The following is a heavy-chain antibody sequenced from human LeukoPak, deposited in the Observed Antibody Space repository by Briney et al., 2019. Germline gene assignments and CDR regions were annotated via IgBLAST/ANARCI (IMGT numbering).Heavy chain of an antibody. D-gene: IGHD3-3*01. CDR1: GFTFSSYA. J-gene: IGHJ4*02. CDR2: ISYDGSNK. V-gene: IGHV3-30-3*01. CDR3: ARDHDFWSGYCPDY. Sequence: GGSLRLSCAASGFTFSSYAMHWVRQAPGKGLEWVAVISYDGSNKYYADSVKGRFTISRDNSKNTLYLQMNSLRAGDTAVYYCARDHDFWSGYCPDYWGQGTLVTVSS.